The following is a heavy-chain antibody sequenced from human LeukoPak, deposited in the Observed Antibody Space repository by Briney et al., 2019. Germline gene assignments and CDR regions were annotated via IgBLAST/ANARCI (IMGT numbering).Heavy chain of an antibody. J-gene: IGHJ4*02. V-gene: IGHV4-39*01. D-gene: IGHD3-10*01. CDR1: GGSISSRTYY. Sequence: PSETLSLTCTVSGGSISSRTYYWGWIRQPPGKGLEWIGTIYYSGTTYYNPSLKSRVTISVDTSKNQFSLKLSSATAADTAVYYCASYYYGSGSYSAFDYWGQGTLVTVSS. CDR3: ASYYYGSGSYSAFDY. CDR2: IYYSGTT.